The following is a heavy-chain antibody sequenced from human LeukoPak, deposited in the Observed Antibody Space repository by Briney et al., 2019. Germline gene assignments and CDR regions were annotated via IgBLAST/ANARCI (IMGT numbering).Heavy chain of an antibody. Sequence: PSETLSLTCTVSGDSISSGAYYWSWIRQPAGEELEWIGRIFTSGSTNYNPSLNSRVTISLDTSKNQFSLKLSSVTAADTAVYYCARVGWEVAPTTYFDYWGQGTLVTVSS. CDR2: IFTSGST. J-gene: IGHJ4*02. CDR3: ARVGWEVAPTTYFDY. V-gene: IGHV4-61*02. D-gene: IGHD1-26*01. CDR1: GDSISSGAYY.